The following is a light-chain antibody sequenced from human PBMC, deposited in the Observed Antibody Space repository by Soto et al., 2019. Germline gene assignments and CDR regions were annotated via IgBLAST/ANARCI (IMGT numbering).Light chain of an antibody. CDR3: GTSDSILTTHVV. CDR2: DNN. J-gene: IGLJ2*01. CDR1: TSNMGNNY. V-gene: IGLV1-51*01. Sequence: QSVLTQPPSVSAAPGQRVTISCSGSTSNMGNNYISWYQHLPGTAPKLLIYDNNKRLSGTPDRFSGSRSGTSATLDITGLQTGDEADYYCGTSDSILTTHVVFGGGTKLTVL.